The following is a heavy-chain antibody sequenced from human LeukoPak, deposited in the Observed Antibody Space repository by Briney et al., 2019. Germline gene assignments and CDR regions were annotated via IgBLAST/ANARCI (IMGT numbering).Heavy chain of an antibody. CDR1: GFTFSKYW. J-gene: IGHJ4*02. Sequence: GGSLRLSCAASGFTFSKYWMLWVRQAPGKGLESVSRINTDGTVTTYADSLKGRFTVSRDNADNTMFLQMNSVRDEDTAVYYCATKQWLAPPPDSWGQGTPVTVSS. V-gene: IGHV3-74*01. CDR3: ATKQWLAPPPDS. D-gene: IGHD6-19*01. CDR2: INTDGTVT.